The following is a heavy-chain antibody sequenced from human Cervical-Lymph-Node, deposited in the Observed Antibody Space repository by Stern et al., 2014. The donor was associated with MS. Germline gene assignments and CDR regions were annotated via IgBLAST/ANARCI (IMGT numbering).Heavy chain of an antibody. CDR1: GGIFSNYA. V-gene: IGHV1-69*01. J-gene: IGHJ4*02. Sequence: VQLVESGAEVKKPGSSVRVSCKASGGIFSNYAFNWVRQAPGQGLEWMVAIIPTFRSPEFAQNFQARVTIPADESTSEAYMELSSLTSEDTAIYYCARDRLPGYSEGPFAYWGQGTLVTVSS. CDR2: IIPTFRSP. D-gene: IGHD5-18*01. CDR3: ARDRLPGYSEGPFAY.